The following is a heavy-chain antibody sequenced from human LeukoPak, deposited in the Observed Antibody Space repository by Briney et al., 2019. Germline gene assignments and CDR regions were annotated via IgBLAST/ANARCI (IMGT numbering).Heavy chain of an antibody. Sequence: PGGSLRLSCVVSGFTFSGYGMNWVRQAPGKGLEWVAVISYDGSNKYYADSVKGRFTISRDNSKNTLYLQMNSLRAEDTAVYYCAKGKDILTGYYAFDIWGQGTMVTVSS. CDR2: ISYDGSNK. D-gene: IGHD3-9*01. CDR1: GFTFSGYG. J-gene: IGHJ3*02. V-gene: IGHV3-30*18. CDR3: AKGKDILTGYYAFDI.